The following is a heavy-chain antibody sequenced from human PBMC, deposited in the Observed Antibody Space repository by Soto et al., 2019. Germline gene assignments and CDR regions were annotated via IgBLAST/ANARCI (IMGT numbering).Heavy chain of an antibody. J-gene: IGHJ6*02. Sequence: PSETLSLTCTVSGGSISSYYWSWIRQPAGKGLEWIGRIYTSGSTNYNPSLKSRVTMSVDTSKNQFSLKLSSVTAADTAVYYCARDRYSSSSGANYYYGMDVWGQGTTVTVS. D-gene: IGHD6-6*01. CDR1: GGSISSYY. CDR3: ARDRYSSSSGANYYYGMDV. V-gene: IGHV4-4*07. CDR2: IYTSGST.